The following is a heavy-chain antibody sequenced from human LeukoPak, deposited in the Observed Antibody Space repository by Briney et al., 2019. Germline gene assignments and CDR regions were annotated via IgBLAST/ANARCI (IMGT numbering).Heavy chain of an antibody. V-gene: IGHV1-2*02. D-gene: IGHD5-18*01. CDR3: ATDTRGYSSYDP. CDR1: GYTFTGCY. CDR2: INPNSGGT. Sequence: ASVKVSCKASGYTFTGCYMHWVRQAPGQGLEWMGWINPNSGGTNYAQKFQGRVTMTRDTSISTAYMELSRLRSDDTAVYYCATDTRGYSSYDPWAHGTLVTVSS. J-gene: IGHJ5*02.